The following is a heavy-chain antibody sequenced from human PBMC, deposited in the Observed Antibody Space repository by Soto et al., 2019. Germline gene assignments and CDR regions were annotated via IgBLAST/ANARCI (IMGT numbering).Heavy chain of an antibody. Sequence: QVQLQESGPGLVKPSQTLSLTCTVSGGSISSGDYYWSWIRQPPGKGLEWIGYIYYSGSTYYNPSXXXRXXISVDTSKNQFSLKLSSVTAADTAVYYCATSPVGFLYYFDYWGQGTLVTVSS. CDR2: IYYSGST. CDR3: ATSPVGFLYYFDY. V-gene: IGHV4-30-4*01. CDR1: GGSISSGDYY. D-gene: IGHD1-26*01. J-gene: IGHJ4*02.